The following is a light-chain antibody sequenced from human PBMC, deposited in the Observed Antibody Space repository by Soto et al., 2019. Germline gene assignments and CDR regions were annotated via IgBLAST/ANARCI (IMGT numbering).Light chain of an antibody. J-gene: IGKJ2*01. Sequence: DIQMTQSPSTLSASVGDRVTITCRASQSVSSWVAWYQQKPGKAPKLLIYKASSLEMGVPSRFSGSGSGTEFTITISSLQPDDFATYSCQQYNSYYTFGQGTKLES. V-gene: IGKV1-5*03. CDR2: KAS. CDR3: QQYNSYYT. CDR1: QSVSSW.